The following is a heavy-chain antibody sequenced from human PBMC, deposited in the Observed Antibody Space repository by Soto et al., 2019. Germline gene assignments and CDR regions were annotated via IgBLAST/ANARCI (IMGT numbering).Heavy chain of an antibody. D-gene: IGHD3-10*01. CDR2: IYYSGST. J-gene: IGHJ4*02. CDR1: GGSISSGGYY. V-gene: IGHV4-31*03. CDR3: ASKYLLRTMVFEY. Sequence: SETLSLTCTVSGGSISSGGYYWSWIRQHPGKGLEWIGYIYYSGSTYYNPSLKSRVTISVDTSKNQFSLKLSSVTAADTAVYYCASKYLLRTMVFEYWGQGTLVTVSS.